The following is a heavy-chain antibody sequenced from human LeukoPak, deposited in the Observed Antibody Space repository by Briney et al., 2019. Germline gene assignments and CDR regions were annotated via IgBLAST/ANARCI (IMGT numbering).Heavy chain of an antibody. V-gene: IGHV4-59*12. CDR2: IYYSGST. Sequence: PSETLSLTCTVSGGSISSYYWSWIRQPPGKGLEWIGYIYYSGSTYYNPSLKSRVTISVDTSKNQFSLKLSSVTAADTAVYYCARDQEQWLVNWFDPWGQGTLVTVSS. CDR1: GGSISSYY. D-gene: IGHD6-19*01. J-gene: IGHJ5*02. CDR3: ARDQEQWLVNWFDP.